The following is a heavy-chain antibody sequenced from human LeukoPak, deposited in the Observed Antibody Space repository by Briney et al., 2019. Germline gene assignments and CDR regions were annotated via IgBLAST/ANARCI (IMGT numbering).Heavy chain of an antibody. CDR2: INHSGST. D-gene: IGHD3-10*01. V-gene: IGHV4-34*01. J-gene: IGHJ5*02. CDR3: ARRGRVRGINNWFDP. CDR1: GGSFSGYY. Sequence: PSETLSLTCAVYGGSFSGYYWSWIRQPPGKGLEWIGEINHSGSTNYNPSLKSRVTISVDTSKNQFSLKLSSVTAADTAVYYCARRGRVRGINNWFDPWGQGTLVTVSS.